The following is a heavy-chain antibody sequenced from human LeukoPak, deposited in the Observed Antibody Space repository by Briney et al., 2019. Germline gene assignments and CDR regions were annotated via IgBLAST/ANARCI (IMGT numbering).Heavy chain of an antibody. Sequence: TGGSLRLSCVASGFIFDDYAMSWVRQAPGKGLEWVSFIAISGTYITYADFVKGRFTISRDNAKNSLYLQMNSLRAEDTAVYYCARDLSATARAYDYWGQGTLVTVSS. V-gene: IGHV3-11*06. CDR3: ARDLSATARAYDY. D-gene: IGHD2-15*01. J-gene: IGHJ4*02. CDR1: GFIFDDYA. CDR2: IAISGTYI.